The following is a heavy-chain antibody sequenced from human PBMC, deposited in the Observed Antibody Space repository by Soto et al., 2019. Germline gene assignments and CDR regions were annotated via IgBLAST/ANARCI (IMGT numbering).Heavy chain of an antibody. CDR2: VYYSGAT. D-gene: IGHD2-21*01. V-gene: IGHV4-30-4*01. CDR1: GGSISSGDYY. CDR3: ARDLNGYCYIDY. J-gene: IGHJ4*02. Sequence: PSETLSLTCTVSGGSISSGDYYWSWIRQPPGKGLEWIGYVYYSGATFYNPSLKSRLTISVDTSKNQFSLKMSSVTAADTAVYYCARDLNGYCYIDYWGQGTLVTVSS.